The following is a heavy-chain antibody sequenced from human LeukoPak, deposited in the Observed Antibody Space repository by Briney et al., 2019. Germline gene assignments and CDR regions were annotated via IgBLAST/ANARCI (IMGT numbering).Heavy chain of an antibody. Sequence: GGSLRLSCAASGFTFSSYAMHWVRQAPGKGLEYVSAISSNGGSTYYANSVKGRFTISRDNSKNTLYLQMGSLRAEDMAVYYCARSADTVVVPAADFDYWGQGTLVTVSS. CDR2: ISSNGGST. V-gene: IGHV3-64*01. J-gene: IGHJ4*02. CDR3: ARSADTVVVPAADFDY. D-gene: IGHD2-2*01. CDR1: GFTFSSYA.